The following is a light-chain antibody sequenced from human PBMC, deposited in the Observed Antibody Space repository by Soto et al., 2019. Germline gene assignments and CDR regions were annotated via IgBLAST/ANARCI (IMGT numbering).Light chain of an antibody. Sequence: QSALTQPASVSGSPGQSITISCTGTSSDIGDYNFVSWYQQHPGKAPKLVLYEVSNRPSGISNRFSGSKSGNTASLTISGLQAEDEGDYYCSSYRRNRDVVFGGGTKLTVL. J-gene: IGLJ3*02. CDR1: SSDIGDYNF. CDR3: SSYRRNRDVV. V-gene: IGLV2-14*01. CDR2: EVS.